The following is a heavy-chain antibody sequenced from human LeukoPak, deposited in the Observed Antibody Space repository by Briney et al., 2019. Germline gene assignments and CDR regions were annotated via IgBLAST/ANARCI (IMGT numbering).Heavy chain of an antibody. CDR3: ARLSRSITVVRGHFDY. D-gene: IGHD3-10*01. J-gene: IGHJ4*02. CDR2: IYYSGST. CDR1: GGSISSGSYY. V-gene: IGHV4-39*01. Sequence: SETLSLTCTVSGGSISSGSYYWGWIRQPPGKGLEWIGSIYYSGSTFHNPSLRSRVTISVDTSKNQFSLKVSSVTAADTAVYYCARLSRSITVVRGHFDYWGQGTLVTVSS.